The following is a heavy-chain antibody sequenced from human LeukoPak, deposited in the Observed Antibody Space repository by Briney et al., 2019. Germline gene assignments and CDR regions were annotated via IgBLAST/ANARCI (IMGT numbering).Heavy chain of an antibody. CDR3: ADIRGTAATGWFDP. Sequence: PGGSLRLSCAASGFTFSSYAMSWVRQAPGKGLEWVSTISGSGGTTYYADSVKGRFTISRDNSKNTLYLQMNSLRAEDTAVYYCADIRGTAATGWFDPRGQGTLVTVSS. J-gene: IGHJ5*02. CDR1: GFTFSSYA. V-gene: IGHV3-23*01. CDR2: ISGSGGTT. D-gene: IGHD2-15*01.